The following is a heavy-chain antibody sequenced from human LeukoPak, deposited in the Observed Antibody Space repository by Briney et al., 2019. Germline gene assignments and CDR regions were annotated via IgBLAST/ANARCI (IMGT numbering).Heavy chain of an antibody. CDR3: AKDQGMKPFPYYFDY. D-gene: IGHD6-13*01. CDR2: IWYDGSNK. J-gene: IGHJ4*02. Sequence: PGGSLRLSCAASGFTFSSYGMHWVRQAPGKGLEWVAVIWYDGSNKYYADSVKGRFTISRDNSKNPLYLQMNSLRAEDTAVYYCAKDQGMKPFPYYFDYWGQGTLVTVSS. CDR1: GFTFSSYG. V-gene: IGHV3-33*06.